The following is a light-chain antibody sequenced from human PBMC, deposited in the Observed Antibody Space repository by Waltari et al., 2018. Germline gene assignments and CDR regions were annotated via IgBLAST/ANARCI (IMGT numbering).Light chain of an antibody. J-gene: IGKJ1*01. CDR2: GAS. Sequence: EIVLTQSPGTLSLSPGERATLSCRASQSVSRALAWYQQNPGQAPRLRIYGASNRATGIPDRFSGSGAGTDFSLIISRLEPEDFAVYYCQHYVSIPVTFGQGTKVEIK. CDR3: QHYVSIPVT. CDR1: QSVSRA. V-gene: IGKV3-20*01.